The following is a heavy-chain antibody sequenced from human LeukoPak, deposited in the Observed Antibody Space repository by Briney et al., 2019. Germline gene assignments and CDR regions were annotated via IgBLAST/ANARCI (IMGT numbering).Heavy chain of an antibody. CDR3: ARDLEVQDYYYYGMDV. Sequence: PGGSLRLSCAASGFTFSRHWMHWVRQAPGKGLVWVSRIHSDGSSTSYADSVKGRFTISRDSAKNTLYLQMNSLRAEDTAVYYCARDLEVQDYYYYGMDVWGQGTTVTVSS. CDR1: GFTFSRHW. V-gene: IGHV3-74*01. CDR2: IHSDGSST. D-gene: IGHD1-1*01. J-gene: IGHJ6*02.